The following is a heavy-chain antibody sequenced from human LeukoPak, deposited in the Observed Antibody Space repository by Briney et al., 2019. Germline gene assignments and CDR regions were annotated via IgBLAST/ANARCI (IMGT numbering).Heavy chain of an antibody. CDR1: GFTFSTYG. V-gene: IGHV3-30*18. Sequence: GESLKISCVVSGFTFSTYGMHWVRQAPSKGLEWVAIISYDGSDKYYADSVKGRFTISRDNSKNTLYLQMNSLRVEDTAVYYCAKELHSKDAFDIWGQGTMVTVSS. J-gene: IGHJ3*02. CDR2: ISYDGSDK. CDR3: AKELHSKDAFDI. D-gene: IGHD2-21*01.